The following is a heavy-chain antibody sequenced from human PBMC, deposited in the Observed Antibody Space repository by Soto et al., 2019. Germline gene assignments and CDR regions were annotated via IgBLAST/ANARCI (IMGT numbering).Heavy chain of an antibody. CDR3: ASQRITRVRGVSSSGLDV. CDR1: GYSFTSYY. CDR2: IHPGDSET. J-gene: IGHJ6*02. Sequence: GESLKISCKGSGYSFTSYYIAWVRQMPGKGLEWMGIIHPGDSETRYSPSFQGHVIISADKSISSAYLQWSSLAAADTAMYYAASQRITRVRGVSSSGLDVWGQGTTVTVSS. D-gene: IGHD3-10*01. V-gene: IGHV5-51*01.